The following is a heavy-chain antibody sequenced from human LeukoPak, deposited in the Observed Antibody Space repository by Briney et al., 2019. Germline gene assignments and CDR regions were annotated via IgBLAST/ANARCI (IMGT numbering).Heavy chain of an antibody. CDR3: ARDPPFLRVSSLPYYFDY. Sequence: GGSLRLSCAASGFAFSSYSMNWVRQAPGKGLEWVSSISSSSSYIYYADSVKGRFTISRDNAKNSLYLQMNSLRAEDTAVYYCARDPPFLRVSSLPYYFDYWGQGTLVTVSS. CDR1: GFAFSSYS. J-gene: IGHJ4*02. CDR2: ISSSSSYI. V-gene: IGHV3-21*01. D-gene: IGHD1-26*01.